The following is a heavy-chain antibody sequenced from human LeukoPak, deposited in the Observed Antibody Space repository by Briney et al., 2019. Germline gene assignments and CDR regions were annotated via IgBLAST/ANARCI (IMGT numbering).Heavy chain of an antibody. V-gene: IGHV4-30-4*08. CDR2: IYYSGST. D-gene: IGHD3-3*01. CDR1: GGSISSGDYY. Sequence: SETLSLTCTVSGGSISSGDYYWSWIRQPPGKGLEWIGYIYYSGSTYYNPSLKSRVTISVDTSKNQFSLKLSSVTAADTAVYYCARGYYDFWSGYSNWFDPWGQGTLVTVSS. CDR3: ARGYYDFWSGYSNWFDP. J-gene: IGHJ5*02.